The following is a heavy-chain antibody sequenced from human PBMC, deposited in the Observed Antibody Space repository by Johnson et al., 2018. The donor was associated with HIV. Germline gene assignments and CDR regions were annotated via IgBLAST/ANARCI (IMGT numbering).Heavy chain of an antibody. J-gene: IGHJ3*02. D-gene: IGHD5-24*01. V-gene: IGHV3-66*01. Sequence: VQVVESGGGLVKPGGSLRLSCTASGLTFKNAWMSWVRQAPGKGLEWVSVIYSGGSTYYADSVKGRFTISRDNSKNTLYLQMNSLRAEDTAVYYCARDGYNQKPLDAFDIWGQGTMVTVSS. CDR3: ARDGYNQKPLDAFDI. CDR1: GLTFKNAW. CDR2: IYSGGST.